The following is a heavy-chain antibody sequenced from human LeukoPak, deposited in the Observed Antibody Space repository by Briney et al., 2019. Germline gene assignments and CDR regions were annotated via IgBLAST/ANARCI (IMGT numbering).Heavy chain of an antibody. J-gene: IGHJ5*02. D-gene: IGHD5-12*01. CDR1: GFTFSSYA. CDR2: ISGSGGST. Sequence: GGSLRLSCAASGFTFSSYAMSWVRQAPGKGLEWVSAISGSGGSTYYADSVKGRFTISKDNSKNTLYLQMNSLRAEDTAVYYCAKDLYGYVSNWFDPWGQGTLVTVSS. CDR3: AKDLYGYVSNWFDP. V-gene: IGHV3-23*01.